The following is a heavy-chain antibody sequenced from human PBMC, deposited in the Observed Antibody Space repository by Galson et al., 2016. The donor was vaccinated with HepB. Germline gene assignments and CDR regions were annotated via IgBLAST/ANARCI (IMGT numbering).Heavy chain of an antibody. Sequence: SLRLSCAASGFSFSSYAMSWVRQAPGKGLEWVGRINSKTDGGTTDYAAPVKGRFTISRDDSKNTLYLQMNSLKTEDTAVYYCTTGWSSSWYFNWFDPWGQGTLVTVSS. D-gene: IGHD6-13*01. CDR1: GFSFSSYA. CDR2: INSKTDGGTT. V-gene: IGHV3-15*01. J-gene: IGHJ5*02. CDR3: TTGWSSSWYFNWFDP.